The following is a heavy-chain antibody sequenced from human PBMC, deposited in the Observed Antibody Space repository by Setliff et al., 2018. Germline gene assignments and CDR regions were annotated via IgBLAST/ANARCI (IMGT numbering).Heavy chain of an antibody. CDR1: GFTFSSYS. CDR3: VSWLYYYYYGVDV. Sequence: GGSLRLSCAASGFTFSSYSVNWVRQAPGKGLEWVSSISSSSSYIYYADSVKGRFTISRDNAKNSLYLQMNSLRAEDTAVYYCVSWLYYYYYGVDVWGQGTTVTVSS. J-gene: IGHJ6*02. CDR2: ISSSSSYI. V-gene: IGHV3-21*01. D-gene: IGHD5-12*01.